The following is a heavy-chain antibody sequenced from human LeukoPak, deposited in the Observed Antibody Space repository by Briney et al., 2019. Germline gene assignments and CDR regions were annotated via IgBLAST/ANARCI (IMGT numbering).Heavy chain of an antibody. CDR3: ARSTYYYYGMDV. CDR2: ISGSGGST. J-gene: IGHJ6*02. Sequence: PGGSLRLSCAASGFTFSSYAMSWVRQAPGKGLEWVSAISGSGGSTYYADSVKGRFTISRDNSKNTLYLQMNSLRAEDTAVYYCARSTYYYYGMDVWGQGTTVTVSS. V-gene: IGHV3-23*01. CDR1: GFTFSSYA.